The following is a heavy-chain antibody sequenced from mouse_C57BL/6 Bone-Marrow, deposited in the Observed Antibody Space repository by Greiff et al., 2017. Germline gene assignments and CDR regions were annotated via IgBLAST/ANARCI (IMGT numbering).Heavy chain of an antibody. V-gene: IGHV1-55*01. CDR3: ARTGTLDWCFDY. J-gene: IGHJ2*01. D-gene: IGHD1-1*02. CDR2: IYPAIGGT. Sequence: QVQLQQPGAELVMPGASVKMSCKASGYTFTSYWINWVKQRPGQGLEWIGVIYPAIGGTNYNEKFKSKAILTVDTYSNTSYLQLSSLTSEDSAVFCFARTGTLDWCFDYWGQGTTLTVS. CDR1: GYTFTSYW.